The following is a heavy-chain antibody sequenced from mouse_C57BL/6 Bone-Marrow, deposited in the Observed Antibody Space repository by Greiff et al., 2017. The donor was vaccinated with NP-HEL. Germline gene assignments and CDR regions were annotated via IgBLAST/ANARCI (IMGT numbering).Heavy chain of an antibody. CDR1: GYTFTSYW. J-gene: IGHJ2*01. CDR2: IYPGNSDT. V-gene: IGHV1-5*01. Sequence: EVQLQQSGTVLARPGASVKMSCKTSGYTFTSYWMHWVKQRPGQGLEWIGAIYPGNSDTSYNQKFKGKAKLTAVTSASTAYMELSSLTNEDSAVYYCTRYLYYYGSPYYFDYWGQGTTLTVSS. CDR3: TRYLYYYGSPYYFDY. D-gene: IGHD1-1*01.